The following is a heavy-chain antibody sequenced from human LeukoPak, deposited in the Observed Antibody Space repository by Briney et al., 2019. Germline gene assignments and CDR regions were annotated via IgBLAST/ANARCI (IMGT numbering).Heavy chain of an antibody. CDR1: GFTFSSYG. J-gene: IGHJ4*02. Sequence: GTSLRLSCAASGFTFSSYGMHWVRQAPGKGLEWVTLIWYDRSNKCYAESVKGRFTISRDNSENTLYLQMNSLRAEDTAVYYCARDKGYSYGHAFDYWGQGTLVTVSS. V-gene: IGHV3-33*01. D-gene: IGHD5-18*01. CDR2: IWYDRSNK. CDR3: ARDKGYSYGHAFDY.